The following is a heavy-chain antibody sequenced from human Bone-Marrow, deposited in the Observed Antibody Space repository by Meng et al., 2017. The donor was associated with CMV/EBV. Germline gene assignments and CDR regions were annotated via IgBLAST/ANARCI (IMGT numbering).Heavy chain of an antibody. J-gene: IGHJ3*02. CDR2: IYWTDDK. D-gene: IGHD6-6*01. Sequence: SGPTLVKPTRTLTLTCTFSGFSLSTSGVVVGWPRQPPGKALEWLALIYWTDDKRYSPSLKSRLTITKDTSKNQVVLTMTSMDPVDTATYYCAQTGPGQLLYAFDIWGQGTMVTVSS. CDR3: AQTGPGQLLYAFDI. CDR1: GFSLSTSGVV. V-gene: IGHV2-5*01.